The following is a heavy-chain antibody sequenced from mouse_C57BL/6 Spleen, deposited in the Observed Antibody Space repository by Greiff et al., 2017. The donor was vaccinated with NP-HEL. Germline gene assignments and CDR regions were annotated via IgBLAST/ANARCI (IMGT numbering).Heavy chain of an antibody. D-gene: IGHD2-5*01. CDR1: GFTFSSYA. CDR3: ARADSNYWYFDV. V-gene: IGHV5-4*03. J-gene: IGHJ1*03. Sequence: EVKVEESGGGLVKPGGSLKLSCAASGFTFSSYAMSWVRQTPEKRLEWVATISDGGSYTYYPDNVKGRFTISRDNAKNNLYLQMSHLKSEDTAMYYCARADSNYWYFDVWGTGTTVTVSS. CDR2: ISDGGSYT.